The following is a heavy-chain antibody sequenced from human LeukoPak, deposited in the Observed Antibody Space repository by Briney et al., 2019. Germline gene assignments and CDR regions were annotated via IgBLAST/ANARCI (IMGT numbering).Heavy chain of an antibody. Sequence: SETLSLTCTVSGGSISSGSYYWSWIRQPAGKGLEWIGRIYTSGSTNYNPSLKSRVTISVDTSKNQFSLKLSSVTAADTAVYYCAREGAAVVNDWFDPWGQGTLDTVSS. J-gene: IGHJ5*02. CDR2: IYTSGST. D-gene: IGHD6-25*01. CDR1: GGSISSGSYY. CDR3: AREGAAVVNDWFDP. V-gene: IGHV4-61*02.